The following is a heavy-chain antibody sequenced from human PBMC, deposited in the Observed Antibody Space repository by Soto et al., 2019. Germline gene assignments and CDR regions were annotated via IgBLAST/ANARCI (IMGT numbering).Heavy chain of an antibody. J-gene: IGHJ4*02. CDR2: MSFDGSNK. CDR1: GFTFSGYD. V-gene: IGHV3-30*03. CDR3: ATPLRKYRPFYLDY. D-gene: IGHD2-2*02. Sequence: QVQLVESGGGVVQPGRSLRLYGAVAGFTFSGYDMHWVRQAPGKGLEWVALMSFDGSNKYYTDSVKGRFTISRDNSKNTLYLEMSDLRTEDTGLYYCATPLRKYRPFYLDYWGLGTLVTVSS.